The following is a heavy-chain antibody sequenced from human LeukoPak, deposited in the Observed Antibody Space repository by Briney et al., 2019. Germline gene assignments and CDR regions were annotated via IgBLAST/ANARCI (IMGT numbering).Heavy chain of an antibody. Sequence: GGSLRLSCAASGFTFSDYYMSWIRQAPGKGLEWVSYISSSGSTIYYADSVKGRFTISRDNAKNTLYLQMNSLRAEDTAVYYCARGYCGGDCYSTLALKRDAFDIWGQGTMVTVSS. V-gene: IGHV3-11*04. CDR2: ISSSGSTI. CDR3: ARGYCGGDCYSTLALKRDAFDI. CDR1: GFTFSDYY. J-gene: IGHJ3*02. D-gene: IGHD2-21*02.